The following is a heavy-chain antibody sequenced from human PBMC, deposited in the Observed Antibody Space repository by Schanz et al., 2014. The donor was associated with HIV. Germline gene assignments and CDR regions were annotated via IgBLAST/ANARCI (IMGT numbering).Heavy chain of an antibody. CDR3: ARDQNVISMVRGVMGGVDY. Sequence: QVQLVQSGAEVKKPGASVKVSCKASGYTFTSYDINWVRQAAGQGLEWMGWMNPNSGNTGYAQKFQGRVTMTRNTSISTAYMELSSLRSDDTAVYYCARDQNVISMVRGVMGGVDYWGQGTLVTVSS. V-gene: IGHV1-8*01. CDR2: MNPNSGNT. D-gene: IGHD3-10*01. CDR1: GYTFTSYD. J-gene: IGHJ4*02.